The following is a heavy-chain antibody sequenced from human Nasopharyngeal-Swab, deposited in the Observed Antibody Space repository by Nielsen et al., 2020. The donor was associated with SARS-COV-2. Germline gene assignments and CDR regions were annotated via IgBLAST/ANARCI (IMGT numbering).Heavy chain of an antibody. CDR3: AKNTGYSTGWNDAFDI. Sequence: WIRQPPGKGLEWVSSISSSSSYIYYADSVKGRFTVSRDSSKNTLYLQMSSLRAEDTAVYFCAKNTGYSTGWNDAFDIWGQGTMVTVSS. V-gene: IGHV3-21*04. CDR2: ISSSSSYI. J-gene: IGHJ3*02. D-gene: IGHD6-19*01.